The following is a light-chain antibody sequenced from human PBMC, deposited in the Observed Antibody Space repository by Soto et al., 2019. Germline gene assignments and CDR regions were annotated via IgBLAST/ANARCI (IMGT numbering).Light chain of an antibody. CDR3: QQYNSYLWT. CDR2: GAS. CDR1: QSVSSN. Sequence: EIVMTQSPATLSVSPGEGATLSCRASQSVSSNLAWYQQKPGQAPRLLIYGASTRATGIPARFSGSGSGTEFTLTISSLQPDDFATYYCQQYNSYLWTFGQGTKVDIK. J-gene: IGKJ1*01. V-gene: IGKV3-15*01.